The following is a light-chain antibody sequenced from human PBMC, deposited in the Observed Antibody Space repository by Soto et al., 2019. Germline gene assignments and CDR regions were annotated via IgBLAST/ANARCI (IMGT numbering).Light chain of an antibody. Sequence: EIVMTQSPATLSVSPGERATLSCRASRSVSSNLAWYQQKPGQAPRLLIKGASTRATGIPVRFSGRGSGTEFTLTISSLQSEDFAVYYCQQYNNWSSFGQGTKLEIK. V-gene: IGKV3-15*01. J-gene: IGKJ2*01. CDR3: QQYNNWSS. CDR2: GAS. CDR1: RSVSSN.